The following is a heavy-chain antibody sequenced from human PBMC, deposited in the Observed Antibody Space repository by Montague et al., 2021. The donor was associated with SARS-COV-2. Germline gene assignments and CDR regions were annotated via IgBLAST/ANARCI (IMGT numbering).Heavy chain of an antibody. Sequence: SETLSLTCAVYGGSFSGYYWSWIRRPPGKGLEWIGESNHSGGTNYNPYLKGRVTISVDTSKNQFSLKLTSVTAADTAVYYCARGLSGSYSGDWVPVALFDFYHYMDVWAKGTTVTVSS. D-gene: IGHD6-25*01. CDR3: ARGLSGSYSGDWVPVALFDFYHYMDV. CDR2: SNHSGGT. V-gene: IGHV4-34*01. CDR1: GGSFSGYY. J-gene: IGHJ6*03.